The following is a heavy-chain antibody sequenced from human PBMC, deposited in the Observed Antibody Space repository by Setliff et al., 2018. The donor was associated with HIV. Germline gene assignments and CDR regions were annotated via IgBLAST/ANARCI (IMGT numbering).Heavy chain of an antibody. V-gene: IGHV3-7*03. CDR1: GFTFSFHA. D-gene: IGHD3-10*01. Sequence: GGSLRLSCAASGFTFSFHAMTWVRQAPGKGLEWVANIKEDGSEKYYADSVKGRFTISRDNAKNSLYLQMNSLRAEDTAVYYCARARGDFLGNYFDYWGQGTLVTVSS. CDR3: ARARGDFLGNYFDY. J-gene: IGHJ4*02. CDR2: IKEDGSEK.